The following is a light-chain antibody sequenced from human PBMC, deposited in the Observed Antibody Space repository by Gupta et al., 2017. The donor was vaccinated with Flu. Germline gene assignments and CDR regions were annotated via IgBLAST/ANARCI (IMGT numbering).Light chain of an antibody. J-gene: IGLJ3*02. CDR3: AVWDDSVNGRL. Sequence: SSNIGQNYVYWDQQVPGMAPKLLIYRNVERPSGVPARFSGSKSGTSASLAISGLRFEDEAEYFCAVWDDSVNGRLFGGGTKLTVL. V-gene: IGLV1-47*01. CDR2: RNV. CDR1: SSNIGQNY.